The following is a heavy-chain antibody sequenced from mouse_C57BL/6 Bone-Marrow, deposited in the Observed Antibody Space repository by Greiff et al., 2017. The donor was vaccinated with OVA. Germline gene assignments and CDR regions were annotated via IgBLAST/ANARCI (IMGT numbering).Heavy chain of an antibody. J-gene: IGHJ4*01. CDR2: ISNLAYSI. V-gene: IGHV5-15*01. Sequence: EVHLVESGGGLVQPGGSLKLSCAASGFTFSDYGMAWVRQAPRKGPEWVAFISNLAYSIYYADTVTGRFPISRANAKNTLYLERSRLRSEDTAMYYCARSGKNAMDYWGQGTSVTVSS. CDR3: ARSGKNAMDY. CDR1: GFTFSDYG. D-gene: IGHD1-1*01.